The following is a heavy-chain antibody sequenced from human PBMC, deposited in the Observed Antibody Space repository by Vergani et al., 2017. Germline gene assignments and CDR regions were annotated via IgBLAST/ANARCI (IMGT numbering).Heavy chain of an antibody. CDR2: IRGSGGST. J-gene: IGHJ4*02. Sequence: EVQLLESGGGLVQPGGSLRLSCAASGFTFSSYAMSWVRQAPGKGLVWVPAIRGSGGSTYYADSVKGRFTISRDNSKNTLYLQRNSLRAEDTAVYYCAKQELYSSSSAARYWGQGTLVTVSS. D-gene: IGHD6-6*01. CDR1: GFTFSSYA. CDR3: AKQELYSSSSAARY. V-gene: IGHV3-23*01.